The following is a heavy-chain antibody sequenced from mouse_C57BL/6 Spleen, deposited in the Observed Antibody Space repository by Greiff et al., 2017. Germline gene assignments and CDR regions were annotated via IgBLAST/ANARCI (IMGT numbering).Heavy chain of an antibody. CDR3: ARRIDGSSYFDY. J-gene: IGHJ2*01. CDR2: IYPGSGST. V-gene: IGHV1-55*01. CDR1: GYTFTSYW. Sequence: VKLQQPGAELVKPGASVQMSCKASGYTFTSYWITWVKQRPGQGLEWIGDIYPGSGSTNYNEKFKSKSTLTVDTSSSTAYMQLSSLTSEDSAVYYCARRIDGSSYFDYWGQGTTLTVSS. D-gene: IGHD1-1*01.